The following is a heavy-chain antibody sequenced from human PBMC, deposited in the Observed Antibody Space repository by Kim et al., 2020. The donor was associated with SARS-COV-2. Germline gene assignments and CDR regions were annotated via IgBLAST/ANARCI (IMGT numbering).Heavy chain of an antibody. CDR2: IGTAGDT. Sequence: GGSLRLSCAASGFTFSSYDMHWVRQAPGKGLEWVSAIGTAGDTYYPGSVKGRFTISRENAKNSLYLQMNSLRAGDTAVYYCARGIVGATNYYYYGMDVWGQGTTVTVSS. CDR3: ARGIVGATNYYYYGMDV. J-gene: IGHJ6*02. D-gene: IGHD1-26*01. V-gene: IGHV3-13*01. CDR1: GFTFSSYD.